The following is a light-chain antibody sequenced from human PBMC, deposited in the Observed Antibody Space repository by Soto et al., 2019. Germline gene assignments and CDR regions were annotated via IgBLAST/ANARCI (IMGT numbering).Light chain of an antibody. V-gene: IGLV1-51*01. CDR1: SSNIGAGND. J-gene: IGLJ1*01. CDR2: DNN. CDR3: GTWDSSLSAYV. Sequence: QSVLTQPPSVSGAPGQGVIISCTGSSSNIGAGNDVQWYQQLPGTAPKLLIYDNNKRPSGIPDRFSGSKSGTPATLGITGLQTGDEADYYCGTWDSSLSAYVFGTGTKVTVL.